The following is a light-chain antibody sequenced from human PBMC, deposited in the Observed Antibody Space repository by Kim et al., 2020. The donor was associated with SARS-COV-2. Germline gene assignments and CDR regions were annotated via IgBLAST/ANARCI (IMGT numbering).Light chain of an antibody. J-gene: IGLJ3*02. CDR1: ISNIGSNT. CDR3: ATHDESQVV. Sequence: PGPRVTIFCSGSISNIGSNTVTWYQQLPGAAPKLLIYGDDLRPPRVPDRFSGSKSGTSASLAISGLQSEDEADYYCATHDESQVVFGGGTQLTVL. CDR2: GDD. V-gene: IGLV1-44*01.